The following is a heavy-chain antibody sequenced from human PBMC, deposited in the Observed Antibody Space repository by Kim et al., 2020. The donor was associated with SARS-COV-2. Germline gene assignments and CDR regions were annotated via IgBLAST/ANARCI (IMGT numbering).Heavy chain of an antibody. J-gene: IGHJ5*02. CDR1: GFTFSDYY. CDR2: ISSSTSYT. CDR3: ARVPSGSSGWYWFDP. V-gene: IGHV3-11*05. D-gene: IGHD6-13*01. Sequence: GESLRLSCAASGFTFSDYYMSWIRQAPGKGLEWASYISSSTSYTKYADSVKGRFTISRDNAKKSLYLQMNSLRAEDTAVYYCARVPSGSSGWYWFDPWGQGTLVTVSS.